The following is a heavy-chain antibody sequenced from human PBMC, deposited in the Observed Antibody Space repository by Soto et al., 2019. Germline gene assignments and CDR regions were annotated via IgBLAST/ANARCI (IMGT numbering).Heavy chain of an antibody. CDR2: ISWNSGSI. Sequence: EVQLVESGGGLVQPGRSLRLSCAASGFTFDDYAMHWVRHAPGQGLARVSGISWNSGSIGYADSVKGRFTISSDNAKTSMYLQMNSLRAEDTALYYCAKDDSSGWYGNYFDYWGQGTLVTVSS. D-gene: IGHD6-19*01. J-gene: IGHJ4*02. V-gene: IGHV3-9*01. CDR3: AKDDSSGWYGNYFDY. CDR1: GFTFDDYA.